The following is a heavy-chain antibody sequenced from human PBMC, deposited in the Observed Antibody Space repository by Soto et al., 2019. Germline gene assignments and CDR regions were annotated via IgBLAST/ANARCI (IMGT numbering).Heavy chain of an antibody. CDR1: GFTFSTYA. V-gene: IGHV3-30-3*01. D-gene: IGHD3-10*01. CDR3: ARDIHPYYYGPYYYGMDV. J-gene: IGHJ6*02. Sequence: QVQLVESGGGVVQPGRSLRLSCAASGFTFSTYAMHWVRQAPGKGLEWVAVISYDGSNKYYADSVKGRFTISRDNSKNTLYLQMNRLRAEDTAVYYCARDIHPYYYGPYYYGMDVWGQGTTVTVSS. CDR2: ISYDGSNK.